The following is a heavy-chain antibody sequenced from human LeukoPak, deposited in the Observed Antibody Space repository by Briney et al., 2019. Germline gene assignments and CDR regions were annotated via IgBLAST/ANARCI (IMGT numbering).Heavy chain of an antibody. V-gene: IGHV1-18*01. Sequence: ASVKVSCKASGYTFTSYGISWVRQAPGQGLEWMGWISAYNGNTNYAQKLQGRVTMTTDTSTSTAYMELRSLRSDDAAVYYCARDSGGSYYWGWEYYYYYMDVWGKGTTVTVSS. J-gene: IGHJ6*03. CDR2: ISAYNGNT. CDR3: ARDSGGSYYWGWEYYYYYMDV. CDR1: GYTFTSYG. D-gene: IGHD1-26*01.